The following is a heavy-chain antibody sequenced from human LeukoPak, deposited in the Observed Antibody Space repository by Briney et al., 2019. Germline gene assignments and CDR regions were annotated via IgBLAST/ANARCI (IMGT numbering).Heavy chain of an antibody. D-gene: IGHD3-10*01. Sequence: SETLSLTCAVYGGSFSGYYWSWIRQPPGKGLEWIGEINHSGSTNYNPSLKSRVTISVDTSKNQFSLKLSSVTAADTAVYYCARGPPYYYGSGSYYKLDYWGQGTLVTVSS. V-gene: IGHV4-34*01. CDR3: ARGPPYYYGSGSYYKLDY. J-gene: IGHJ4*02. CDR2: INHSGST. CDR1: GGSFSGYY.